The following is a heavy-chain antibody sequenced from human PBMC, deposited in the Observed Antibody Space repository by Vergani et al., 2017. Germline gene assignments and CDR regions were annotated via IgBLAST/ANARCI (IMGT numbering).Heavy chain of an antibody. CDR3: AREYSSTSGRAFDF. J-gene: IGHJ3*01. Sequence: QLVESGGGWVQPGGSLRLSCVVSGFDFSSYIMNWVRQAPGKGLEWVSFVSTGTKSQSYAESVKVRFTISRDSAKNSLYLQMDSLRAEDTAVYYCAREYSSTSGRAFDFWGQGTKVTVSS. CDR2: VSTGTKSQ. D-gene: IGHD2-2*01. V-gene: IGHV3-48*01. CDR1: GFDFSSYI.